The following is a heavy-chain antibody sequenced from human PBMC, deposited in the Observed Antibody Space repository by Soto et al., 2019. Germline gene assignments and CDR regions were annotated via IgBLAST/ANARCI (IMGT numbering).Heavy chain of an antibody. CDR2: VYYSGST. D-gene: IGHD3-9*01. Sequence: PSETLSLTCNVSGGSISSSSYYWGWVRQPPGKGLEWIGSVYYSGSTYYNPSLESRVTISVDKSKNQFSLKLMSLSAADTAVYYCGRLEGLATISYYFDYWGQGALVTVSS. J-gene: IGHJ4*02. CDR1: GGSISSSSYY. V-gene: IGHV4-39*01. CDR3: GRLEGLATISYYFDY.